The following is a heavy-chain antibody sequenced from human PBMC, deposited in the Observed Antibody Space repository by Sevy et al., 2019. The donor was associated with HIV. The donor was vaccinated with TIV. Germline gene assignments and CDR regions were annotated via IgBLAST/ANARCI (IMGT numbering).Heavy chain of an antibody. V-gene: IGHV3-74*01. J-gene: IGHJ4*02. D-gene: IGHD1-1*01. CDR1: GFAFSRNW. Sequence: GGCLRLSCAASGFAFSRNWMHWVRQAPGKGLVWVSRVNSDGTITHYADSVKGRFTISRDNAKNTLSLQMSSLRAEDTAVYFCAREGNWNLDFWGQGTLVTVSS. CDR3: AREGNWNLDF. CDR2: VNSDGTIT.